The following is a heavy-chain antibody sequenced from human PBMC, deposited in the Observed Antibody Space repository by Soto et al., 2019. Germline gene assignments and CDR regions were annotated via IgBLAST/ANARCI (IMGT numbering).Heavy chain of an antibody. J-gene: IGHJ6*02. CDR3: AGEGYYSGSGTYSPPRYYGMDV. CDR2: ISDYNGNT. Sequence: QVQLVQSGAEVKRAGASVKVSCKASGYTFSSYGLSWVRQAPGQGLEWMGWISDYNGNTHNAQKFQGRVIMTTDTPTRTAYMELWSLGSVDTAAYFCAGEGYYSGSGTYSPPRYYGMDVWGQGTTVTVSS. D-gene: IGHD3-10*01. CDR1: GYTFSSYG. V-gene: IGHV1-18*01.